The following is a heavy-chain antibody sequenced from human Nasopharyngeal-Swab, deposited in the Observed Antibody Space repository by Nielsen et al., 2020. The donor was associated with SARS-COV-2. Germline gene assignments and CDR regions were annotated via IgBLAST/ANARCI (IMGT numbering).Heavy chain of an antibody. CDR2: INPGGDYT. Sequence: SVKVSCKASVYTFTRNYIHWLRQAPGQGLEWMGIINPGGDYTNYAQKFQGRVTVTKDTSTSTVYMELSSLRSEDTAVYYCARDHSSSSSWWFDPWGQGTLVTVSS. D-gene: IGHD6-6*01. V-gene: IGHV1-46*01. CDR1: VYTFTRNY. J-gene: IGHJ5*02. CDR3: ARDHSSSSSWWFDP.